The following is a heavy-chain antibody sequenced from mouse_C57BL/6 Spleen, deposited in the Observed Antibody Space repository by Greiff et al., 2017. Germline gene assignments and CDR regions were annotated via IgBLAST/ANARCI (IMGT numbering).Heavy chain of an antibody. Sequence: VQLKESGAELVRPGASVKLSCTASGFNIKDDYMHWVKQRPEQGLEWIGWIDPENGDTEYASKFQGKATITADTSSNTAYLQLSSLTSEDTAVYYCTTVVATRYFDVGGTGTTVTVSS. CDR2: IDPENGDT. D-gene: IGHD1-1*01. CDR1: GFNIKDDY. V-gene: IGHV14-4*01. CDR3: TTVVATRYFDV. J-gene: IGHJ1*03.